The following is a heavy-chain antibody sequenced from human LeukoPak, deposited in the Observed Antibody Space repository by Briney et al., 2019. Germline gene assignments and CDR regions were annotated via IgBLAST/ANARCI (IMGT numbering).Heavy chain of an antibody. CDR2: IGRRDNNR. Sequence: PGGSLRLSCAASGFTFDRYTIHWVRQAPGKGLEWVSLIGRRDNNRYYADSVRGRFTISRDNSKNTLYLQVNSLRAEDTAVYYCARDQRGFSYSKYYFDYWGQGTLVTISS. CDR1: GFTFDRYT. V-gene: IGHV3-NL1*01. D-gene: IGHD5-18*01. CDR3: ARDQRGFSYSKYYFDY. J-gene: IGHJ4*02.